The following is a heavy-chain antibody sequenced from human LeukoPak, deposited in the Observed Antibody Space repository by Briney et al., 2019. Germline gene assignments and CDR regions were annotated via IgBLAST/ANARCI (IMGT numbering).Heavy chain of an antibody. V-gene: IGHV1-18*01. CDR1: GYTFTSYG. J-gene: IGHJ6*03. D-gene: IGHD3-3*01. Sequence: ASVKVSCKASGYTFTSYGISWVRQAPGQGLEWMGWISAYNGNTNYAQKLQGRVTMTTDTSTSTAYMELRSLRSDDTAVYYCARSHSSLEWLLSESYYYMDVWGKGTTVTVSS. CDR2: ISAYNGNT. CDR3: ARSHSSLEWLLSESYYYMDV.